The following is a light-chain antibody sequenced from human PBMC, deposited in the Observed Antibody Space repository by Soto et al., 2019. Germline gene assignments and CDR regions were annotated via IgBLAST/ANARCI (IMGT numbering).Light chain of an antibody. CDR3: QQYNNWPLT. Sequence: EIVLTQSPATLSVSPGERATLSCRASQSVRDNLAWYQQKPGQAPRPLIYGASIRATGIPARFSGSGSVTEFTLTISSLQSEDYAVYCCQQYNNWPLTFGGGTKVEIK. V-gene: IGKV3-15*01. CDR1: QSVRDN. CDR2: GAS. J-gene: IGKJ4*01.